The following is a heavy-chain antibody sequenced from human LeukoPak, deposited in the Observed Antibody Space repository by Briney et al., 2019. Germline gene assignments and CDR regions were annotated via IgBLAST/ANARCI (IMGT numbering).Heavy chain of an antibody. CDR3: AKGLDSSGYYFPYDAFDI. Sequence: HPGRSLRLSCAASGFTFEDYAMRWVRQAPGKGLEWVPGISWNSGSIGYADSVKGRFTISRDNAKNSLYLQMNSLRAEDTALYYCAKGLDSSGYYFPYDAFDIWGQGTMVTVSS. CDR1: GFTFEDYA. J-gene: IGHJ3*02. CDR2: ISWNSGSI. V-gene: IGHV3-9*01. D-gene: IGHD3-22*01.